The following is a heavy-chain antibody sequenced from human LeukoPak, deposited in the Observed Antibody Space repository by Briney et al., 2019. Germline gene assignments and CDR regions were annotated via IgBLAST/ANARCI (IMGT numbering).Heavy chain of an antibody. Sequence: ASETLSLTCTVSGGSISSYYWSWIRRPQGKGLEWLGYVDYSGSTAYNPSLNGRVAISPDTSKNQFSLKLRSVTAADTAVYYCARLNGGNWGPGILVTVSS. V-gene: IGHV4-59*08. CDR2: VDYSGST. CDR3: ARLNGGN. J-gene: IGHJ4*02. D-gene: IGHD4-23*01. CDR1: GGSISSYY.